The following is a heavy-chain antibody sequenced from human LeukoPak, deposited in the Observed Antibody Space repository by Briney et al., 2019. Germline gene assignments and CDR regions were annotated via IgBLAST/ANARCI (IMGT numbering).Heavy chain of an antibody. CDR1: GYTLTELS. V-gene: IGHV1-24*01. Sequence: ASVKVSCKVSGYTLTELSMHWVRQAPGKGLEWMGGFDPEDGETIYAQKFQGRVTMTEDTSTDTAYMELSSLRSEDTAVYYCATGGGGNTYYYDSSGYSGFDYWGQGTLVTVSS. D-gene: IGHD3-22*01. J-gene: IGHJ4*02. CDR2: FDPEDGET. CDR3: ATGGGGNTYYYDSSGYSGFDY.